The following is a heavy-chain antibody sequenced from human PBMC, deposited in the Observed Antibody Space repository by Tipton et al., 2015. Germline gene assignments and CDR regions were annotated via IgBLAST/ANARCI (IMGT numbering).Heavy chain of an antibody. CDR1: GDSISSSSYF. CDR2: IYYSGST. Sequence: TLSLTCTVSGDSISSSSYFWGWIRQPPGKGLEWIGSIYYSGSTNYNPSLKSRVSISVDTSKTQFSLHLSSVTAADTAVYYCARARGLRAGLVDSWGQGTLVTVSS. D-gene: IGHD3/OR15-3a*01. V-gene: IGHV4-39*07. CDR3: ARARGLRAGLVDS. J-gene: IGHJ4*02.